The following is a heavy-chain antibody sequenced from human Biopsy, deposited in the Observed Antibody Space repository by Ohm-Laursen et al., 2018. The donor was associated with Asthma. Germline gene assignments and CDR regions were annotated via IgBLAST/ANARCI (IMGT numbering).Heavy chain of an antibody. V-gene: IGHV3-30-3*01. CDR3: ARERAGVLGSYNGMDV. J-gene: IGHJ6*02. CDR1: GFTFRSYA. CDR2: VTYDGISQ. Sequence: SLRLSCSASGFTFRSYAMHWVRQVAGKGLDWVAVVTYDGISQYYAESVKGRFTNSRDNSRNTLNLQMNSVRPDDTAVYFCARERAGVLGSYNGMDVWGPGTTVSVSS. D-gene: IGHD2-8*01.